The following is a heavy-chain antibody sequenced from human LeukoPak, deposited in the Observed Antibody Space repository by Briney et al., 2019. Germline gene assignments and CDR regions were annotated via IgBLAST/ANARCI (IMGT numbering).Heavy chain of an antibody. V-gene: IGHV1-2*02. J-gene: IGHJ4*02. D-gene: IGHD3-22*01. Sequence: GASVKVSCKASGYTFTSYYMHWVRQAPGQGLEWMGWINPNSGGTNYAQNFQGRVTMTRDTSISTAYMELSRLIPDDTAVYYCARGSAEKDYDSSGFDYWGQGNLVTVSS. CDR1: GYTFTSYY. CDR3: ARGSAEKDYDSSGFDY. CDR2: INPNSGGT.